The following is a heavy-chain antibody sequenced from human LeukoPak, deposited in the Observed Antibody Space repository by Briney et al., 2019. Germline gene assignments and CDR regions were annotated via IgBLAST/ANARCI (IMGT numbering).Heavy chain of an antibody. CDR3: ARELWFVNAPGSWLDP. CDR2: IFHTGNS. V-gene: IGHV4-30-2*01. CDR1: GDYISSGDYS. Sequence: SETLSLTCTVSGDYISSGDYSWGWIRQPSGKGLEWIGYIFHTGNSYYNPSLRSRVTISVDRSRNQFSLRLTSVTAADTAVYYCARELWFVNAPGSWLDPWGPGTLVAVSS. D-gene: IGHD3-10*01. J-gene: IGHJ5*02.